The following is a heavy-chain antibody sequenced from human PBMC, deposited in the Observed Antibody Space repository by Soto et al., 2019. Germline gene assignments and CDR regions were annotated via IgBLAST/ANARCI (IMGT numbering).Heavy chain of an antibody. V-gene: IGHV3-30-3*01. J-gene: IGHJ4*02. CDR2: ISYDGSNK. CDR3: ARDRSDYTPRYSFAY. Sequence: PGGSLRLSCAASGFTFSSYAMHWVRQAPGKGLEWVAVISYDGSNKYYADSVKGRFTISRDNSKNTLYLQMNSLRAEDTAVYYCARDRSDYTPRYSFAYGGRGTLVTVSS. CDR1: GFTFSSYA. D-gene: IGHD4-4*01.